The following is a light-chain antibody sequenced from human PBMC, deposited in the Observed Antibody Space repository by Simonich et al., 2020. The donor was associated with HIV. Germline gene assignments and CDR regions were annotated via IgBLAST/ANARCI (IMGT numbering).Light chain of an antibody. Sequence: DIQMTQSPSSLSASVGDRVNITCRASQSISNYLNWYQQKVGKAPKLLISAASNLQSGVPSRFSGSGSGTDFTLTINSLQPEDFATYSCQQSYSTPITFGQGTRLEIK. V-gene: IGKV1-39*01. CDR2: AAS. CDR3: QQSYSTPIT. CDR1: QSISNY. J-gene: IGKJ5*01.